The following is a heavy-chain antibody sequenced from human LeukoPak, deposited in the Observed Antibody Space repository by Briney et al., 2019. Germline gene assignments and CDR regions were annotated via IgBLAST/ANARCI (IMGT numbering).Heavy chain of an antibody. CDR3: ARDWSGDDY. CDR2: ISSSSTYI. D-gene: IGHD3-3*01. J-gene: IGHJ4*02. Sequence: GGSLRLSCAASGFTFSSYSMNWVRQAPGKGLKWVSSISSSSTYIYYVDSVKGRFTISRDDAKNSLYLQMNSLRPEDTALYYCARDWSGDDYWGQGTLVTVSS. CDR1: GFTFSSYS. V-gene: IGHV3-21*01.